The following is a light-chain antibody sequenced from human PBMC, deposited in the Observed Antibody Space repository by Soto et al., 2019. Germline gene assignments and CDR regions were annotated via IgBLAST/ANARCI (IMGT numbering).Light chain of an antibody. Sequence: SVLTQPPAASATPGQRVTISCSGSNSNIGSKTVNWYQHLPGATPKLLIYGNNQRPSGVPDRFSGSKSGTSASLAISGLQSDDEADYYCASWDDSLNGYVFGTGTKVTVL. V-gene: IGLV1-44*01. CDR2: GNN. CDR1: NSNIGSKT. CDR3: ASWDDSLNGYV. J-gene: IGLJ1*01.